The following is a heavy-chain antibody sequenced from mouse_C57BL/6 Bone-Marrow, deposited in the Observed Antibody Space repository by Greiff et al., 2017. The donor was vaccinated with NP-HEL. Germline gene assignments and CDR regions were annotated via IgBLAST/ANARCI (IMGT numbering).Heavy chain of an antibody. CDR3: ARRLRLRFYYAMDY. J-gene: IGHJ4*01. D-gene: IGHD3-2*02. V-gene: IGHV5-6*01. Sequence: EVQVVESGGDLVKPGGSLKLSCAASGFTFSSYGMSWVRQTPDKRLEWVATISSGGSYTYYPDSVQERFTISRDNAKNTLYLQMSSLKSEDTDMYYCARRLRLRFYYAMDYWGQGTSVTVSS. CDR2: ISSGGSYT. CDR1: GFTFSSYG.